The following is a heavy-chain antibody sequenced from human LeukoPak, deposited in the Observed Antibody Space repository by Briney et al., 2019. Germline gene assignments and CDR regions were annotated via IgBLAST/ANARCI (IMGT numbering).Heavy chain of an antibody. Sequence: GGSLRLSCVASGFSFSNYGTHWVRQAPGKGLEWVTFMQYDGSVEFYADSVKGRFTISRDNSKNTLYLQMNSLRGEDTAVYYCARDPAHLGYCSGGSCFYVLSYFDYWGQGTLVTVSS. D-gene: IGHD2-15*01. CDR3: ARDPAHLGYCSGGSCFYVLSYFDY. V-gene: IGHV3-30*02. CDR1: GFSFSNYG. CDR2: MQYDGSVE. J-gene: IGHJ4*02.